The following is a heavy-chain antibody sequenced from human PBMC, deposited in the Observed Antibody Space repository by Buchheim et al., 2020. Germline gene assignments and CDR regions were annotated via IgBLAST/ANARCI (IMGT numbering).Heavy chain of an antibody. V-gene: IGHV3-74*01. D-gene: IGHD3-10*01. CDR2: INREGTTT. J-gene: IGHJ4*02. Sequence: EVQLVESGGGLVQPGGSLRLSCSAPGFPFSIYWMHWVRQAPGKGLAWVSHINREGTTTNYADSGRGRFTLSRDNGKNTLYLQMNNLRAEDTAVYYCVRDMYGSGDYWGQGTL. CDR3: VRDMYGSGDY. CDR1: GFPFSIYW.